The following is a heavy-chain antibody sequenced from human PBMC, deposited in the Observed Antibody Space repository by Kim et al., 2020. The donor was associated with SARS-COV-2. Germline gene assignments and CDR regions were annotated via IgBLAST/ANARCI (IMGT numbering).Heavy chain of an antibody. V-gene: IGHV3-30*01. Sequence: GKGRFTTAEDNSKNTLYLQMNSLGAEDTAVYYCARGRIVVGGTPFDYWGQGTLVTVSS. J-gene: IGHJ4*02. D-gene: IGHD2-21*01. CDR3: ARGRIVVGGTPFDY.